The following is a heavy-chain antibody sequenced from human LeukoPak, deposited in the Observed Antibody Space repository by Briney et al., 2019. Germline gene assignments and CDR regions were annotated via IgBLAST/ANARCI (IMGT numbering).Heavy chain of an antibody. Sequence: ASVTVSCTASGYTFTSYAMHWVRQAPGQGLEWMGWINTNTGNPTYAQGFTGRFVFSLDTSVSTAYLQISSLKAEDTAVYYCARVPTAYSSGWYPFYYYGMDVWGQGTTVTVSS. D-gene: IGHD6-19*01. CDR1: GYTFTSYA. J-gene: IGHJ6*02. CDR3: ARVPTAYSSGWYPFYYYGMDV. CDR2: INTNTGNP. V-gene: IGHV7-4-1*02.